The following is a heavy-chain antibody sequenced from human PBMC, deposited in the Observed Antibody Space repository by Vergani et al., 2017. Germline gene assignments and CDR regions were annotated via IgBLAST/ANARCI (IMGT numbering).Heavy chain of an antibody. CDR3: ARDAIEYSSSSETRDYYYYYYMDV. V-gene: IGHV1-46*03. J-gene: IGHJ6*03. Sequence: QVQLVQSGAEVKKPGASVKVSCKASGYTFTSYYMHWVRQAPGQGLEWMGIINPSGGSTSYAQKFQGRVTMTRDTSTSTVYMELGSLRSEDTAVYYCARDAIEYSSSSETRDYYYYYYMDVWGKGTTVTVSS. CDR2: INPSGGST. CDR1: GYTFTSYY. D-gene: IGHD6-6*01.